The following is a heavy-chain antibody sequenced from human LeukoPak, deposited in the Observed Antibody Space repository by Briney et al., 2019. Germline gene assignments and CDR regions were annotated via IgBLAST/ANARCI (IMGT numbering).Heavy chain of an antibody. V-gene: IGHV1-69*01. CDR1: GGTFSSYA. CDR2: IIPTSDTG. CDR3: ASLGYCSSTRCSDASDI. J-gene: IGHJ3*02. Sequence: ASVKVSCKASGGTFSSYAINWVRQAPGQGLEWMGGIIPTSDTGNYAQKFQGRVTITADGSASTAYMELSSLRSEDTALYYCASLGYCSSTRCSDASDIWGQGTMVTVSS. D-gene: IGHD2-2*01.